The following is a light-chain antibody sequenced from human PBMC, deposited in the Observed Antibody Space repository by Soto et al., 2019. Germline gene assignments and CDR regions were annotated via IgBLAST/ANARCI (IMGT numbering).Light chain of an antibody. CDR3: CSYAGSRTFV. J-gene: IGLJ3*02. V-gene: IGLV2-23*01. Sequence: QSALTQPASVSGSPEQSITISCTGTSSDVGAYNLVSWYQQHPGKAPRLIIYEGSKRPSGISHRFSGSKSDNTASLTISGLQAEDEAHYHCCSYAGSRTFVFGGRTKLTVL. CDR1: SSDVGAYNL. CDR2: EGS.